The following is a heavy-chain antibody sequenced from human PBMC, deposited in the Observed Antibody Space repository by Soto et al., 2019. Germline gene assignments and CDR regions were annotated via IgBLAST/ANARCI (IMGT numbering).Heavy chain of an antibody. Sequence: PGGSLRLSCAASGFTFSSYGMHWVRQAPGKGLEWVAVISYDGSNKYYADSVKGRFTISRDNSKNTLYLQMNSLRAEDTAVYYCAKVVAATLFNWFDPWGQGTLVTVSS. J-gene: IGHJ5*02. D-gene: IGHD2-15*01. CDR3: AKVVAATLFNWFDP. V-gene: IGHV3-30*18. CDR1: GFTFSSYG. CDR2: ISYDGSNK.